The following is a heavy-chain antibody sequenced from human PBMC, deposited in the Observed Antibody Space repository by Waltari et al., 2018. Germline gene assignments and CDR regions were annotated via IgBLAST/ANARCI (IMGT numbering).Heavy chain of an antibody. CDR2: ISVSDAT. Sequence: EVQLLESGGGLVQPGGSLRLSCQASGFTSFTHAITWVRQAPGKGLGWVSSISVSDATYYADSVKGRFTISRDYSDNTVYLQMDSLRADDTAVYYCARDQWFAFDIWGQGTMVTVSS. CDR1: GFTSFTHA. V-gene: IGHV3-23*01. J-gene: IGHJ3*02. D-gene: IGHD3-22*01. CDR3: ARDQWFAFDI.